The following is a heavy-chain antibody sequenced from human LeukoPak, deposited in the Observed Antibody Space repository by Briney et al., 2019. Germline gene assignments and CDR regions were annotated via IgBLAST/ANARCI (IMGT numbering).Heavy chain of an antibody. D-gene: IGHD6-13*01. J-gene: IGHJ6*02. CDR1: GGTFSSYA. V-gene: IGHV1-69*13. Sequence: SVNVSCRASGGTFSSYAISWVRQAPGQGLEWMGGIIPIFGTANYAQKFQGRVTITADESTSTAYMELSSLRSEDTAVYYCARTHPRTAAAGPKYYYYYYGMDVWGQGTTVTVSS. CDR3: ARTHPRTAAAGPKYYYYYYGMDV. CDR2: IIPIFGTA.